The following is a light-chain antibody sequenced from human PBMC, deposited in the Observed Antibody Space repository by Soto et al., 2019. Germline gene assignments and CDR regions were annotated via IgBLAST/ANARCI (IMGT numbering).Light chain of an antibody. Sequence: QSVLTQPASVSGSPGQSITISCTGTSSDVGSYNLVSWYQQHPGKAPKLMIYEVSKRPSGVSNRFSGSKSGNTASLTISGLQAEDEADYYCSSYTSSSTLYVFGTGTKLTVL. CDR3: SSYTSSSTLYV. V-gene: IGLV2-14*02. J-gene: IGLJ1*01. CDR2: EVS. CDR1: SSDVGSYNL.